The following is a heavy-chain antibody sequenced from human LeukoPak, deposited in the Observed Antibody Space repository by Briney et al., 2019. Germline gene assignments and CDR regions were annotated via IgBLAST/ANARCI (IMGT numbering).Heavy chain of an antibody. Sequence: GGSLRLSCAASGFTFSDYYMSWIRLAPGKGLEGVSYISSSSSYTNYADSVKGRFTISRDNAKNSLYLQMNSLRAEDPAVYYCARERSGPFDYWGQGTLVTVSS. J-gene: IGHJ4*02. CDR3: ARERSGPFDY. V-gene: IGHV3-11*05. CDR1: GFTFSDYY. D-gene: IGHD3-10*01. CDR2: ISSSSSYT.